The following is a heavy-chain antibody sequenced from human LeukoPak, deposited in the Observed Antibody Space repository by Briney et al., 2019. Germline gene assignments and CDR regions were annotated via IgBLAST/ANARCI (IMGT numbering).Heavy chain of an antibody. CDR2: IYSGGST. Sequence: GGSLRLSCAASGFTVSSNYMSWVRQAPGKGLEWVSVIYSGGSTYYADSVKGRFTISRDNSKNTLYLQMNSLRAEDTAVYYCARHHTLSCYYDSSGYDCGAFDIWGQGTMVTVSS. D-gene: IGHD3-22*01. CDR1: GFTVSSNY. V-gene: IGHV3-53*01. CDR3: ARHHTLSCYYDSSGYDCGAFDI. J-gene: IGHJ3*02.